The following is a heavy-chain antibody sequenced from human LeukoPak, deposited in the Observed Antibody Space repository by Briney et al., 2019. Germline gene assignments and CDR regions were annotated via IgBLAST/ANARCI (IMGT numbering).Heavy chain of an antibody. D-gene: IGHD6-19*01. CDR3: ARPPQGSSGSKGFDY. J-gene: IGHJ4*02. CDR1: GCIFTSYW. CDR2: IYPGPSHT. V-gene: IGHV5-51*01. Sequence: HGGSLQISCKCSGCIFTSYWIVWVRPLPGKGLGVVGMIYPGPSHTRYSPSFQGHVTLSADKSINIAYLQSNSLKASDTAMYFCARPPQGSSGSKGFDYWGQGTLVTVSS.